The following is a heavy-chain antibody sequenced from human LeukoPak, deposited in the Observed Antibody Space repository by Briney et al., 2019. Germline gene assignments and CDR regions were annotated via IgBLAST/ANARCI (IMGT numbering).Heavy chain of an antibody. CDR1: GFTFSSYG. CDR3: ASGYDSSGYYSSSFDY. CDR2: IRYDGSNK. Sequence: PGGSLRLSCAASGFTFSSYGMHWVRQAPGKGLVWVAFIRYDGSNKYYADSVKGRFTISRDNSKNTLYLQMNSLRAEDTAVYYCASGYDSSGYYSSSFDYWGQGTLVTVSS. J-gene: IGHJ4*02. D-gene: IGHD3-22*01. V-gene: IGHV3-30*02.